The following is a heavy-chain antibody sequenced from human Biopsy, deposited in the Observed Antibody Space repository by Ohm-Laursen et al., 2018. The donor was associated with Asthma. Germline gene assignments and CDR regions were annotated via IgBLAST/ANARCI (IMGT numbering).Heavy chain of an antibody. Sequence: SLRLSCAASGFTFSSYGMHWVRQAPGKGLERVAVISYDGSNKYYADSVKGRFTISRDNSKNTLYLQMNSLRAEDTAVYYCARGNHHLDYGGNSGAFDIWGQGTMVTVSS. V-gene: IGHV3-30*03. CDR1: GFTFSSYG. J-gene: IGHJ3*02. CDR2: ISYDGSNK. D-gene: IGHD4-23*01. CDR3: ARGNHHLDYGGNSGAFDI.